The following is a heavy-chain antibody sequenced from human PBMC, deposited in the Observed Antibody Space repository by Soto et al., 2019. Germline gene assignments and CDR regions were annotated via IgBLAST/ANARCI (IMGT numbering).Heavy chain of an antibody. Sequence: QVQLVQSGAEVKKPGASVKVSCKASGYTFTSYGISWVRQAPGQGLEWMGWISAYNGNTNYAQKLQGRVTMTTATSTSTAYMELRSLRSDDTAVYYCAREGRYCSSTSCYDYYYYGRDVWGQGTTVTVSS. CDR3: AREGRYCSSTSCYDYYYYGRDV. D-gene: IGHD2-2*01. CDR2: ISAYNGNT. CDR1: GYTFTSYG. V-gene: IGHV1-18*01. J-gene: IGHJ6*02.